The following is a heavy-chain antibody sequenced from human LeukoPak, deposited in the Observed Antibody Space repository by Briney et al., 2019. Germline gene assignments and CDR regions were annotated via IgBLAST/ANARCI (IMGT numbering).Heavy chain of an antibody. V-gene: IGHV3-23*01. CDR3: ARERHSSGWYRLLDY. J-gene: IGHJ4*02. CDR2: IIGSVGST. Sequence: AGGSLRLSCAASGFTFSNYAMNWVRQAPGKGLEWVSGIIGSVGSTYYADSVKGRFTISRDNSKNTLYLQMNSLRAEDTAVYYCARERHSSGWYRLLDYWGQGTLVTVSS. CDR1: GFTFSNYA. D-gene: IGHD6-19*01.